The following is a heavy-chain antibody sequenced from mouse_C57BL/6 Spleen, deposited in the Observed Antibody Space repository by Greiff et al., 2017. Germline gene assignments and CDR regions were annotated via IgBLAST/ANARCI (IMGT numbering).Heavy chain of an antibody. D-gene: IGHD2-4*01. CDR1: GYTFTSYW. Sequence: QVQLKQPGAELVMPGASVKLSCKASGYTFTSYWMHWVKQRPGQGLEWIGEIDPSDSYTNYNEKIKGKSTLTVDKSSSTAYMQPSSLTSEDSAVYYCARGIYYDYEAWFAYWGQGTLVTVSA. CDR3: ARGIYYDYEAWFAY. CDR2: IDPSDSYT. V-gene: IGHV1-69*01. J-gene: IGHJ3*01.